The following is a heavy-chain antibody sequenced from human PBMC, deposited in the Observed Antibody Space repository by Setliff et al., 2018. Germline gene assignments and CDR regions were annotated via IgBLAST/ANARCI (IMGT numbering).Heavy chain of an antibody. CDR2: INHSGST. CDR3: ARGYGYSSGWYRVYFDY. CDR1: GGSFSGYY. V-gene: IGHV4-34*01. D-gene: IGHD6-19*01. Sequence: ETLSLTCAVYGGSFSGYYWSWIRQPPGKGLEWIGEINHSGSTNYNPSLKSRVTISVDTSKNQFSLKLSSVTAADTAVYYCARGYGYSSGWYRVYFDYWGQGALVTVSS. J-gene: IGHJ4*02.